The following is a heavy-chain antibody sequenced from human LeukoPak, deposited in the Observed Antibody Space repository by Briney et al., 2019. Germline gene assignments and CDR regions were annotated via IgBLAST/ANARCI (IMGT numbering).Heavy chain of an antibody. J-gene: IGHJ4*02. Sequence: GGSLRLSCSAPGFTFSYYAMHWVRQAPGKGLEYVSGITSSGGSTYYTDSVKGRFTISRDNSNNTLYLQMSGLRAEDTAVYYCVKGDYSGYTFPAFDYWGQGTLVSVSS. D-gene: IGHD5-12*01. V-gene: IGHV3-64D*06. CDR1: GFTFSYYA. CDR2: ITSSGGST. CDR3: VKGDYSGYTFPAFDY.